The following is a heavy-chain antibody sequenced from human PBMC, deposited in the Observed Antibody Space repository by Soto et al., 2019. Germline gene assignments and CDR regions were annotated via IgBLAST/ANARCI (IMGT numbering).Heavy chain of an antibody. V-gene: IGHV3-21*01. D-gene: IGHD3-22*01. CDR2: ISSSSSYI. Sequence: PGGSLRLSCAASGFTFSSYSMNWVRQAPGKGLEWVSSISSSSSYIYYADSVKGRFTISRDNAKNSLYLQMNSLRAEDTAVYYCARGKGLYYDSSGYGYYFDYWGQGTLVTVSS. CDR1: GFTFSSYS. CDR3: ARGKGLYYDSSGYGYYFDY. J-gene: IGHJ4*02.